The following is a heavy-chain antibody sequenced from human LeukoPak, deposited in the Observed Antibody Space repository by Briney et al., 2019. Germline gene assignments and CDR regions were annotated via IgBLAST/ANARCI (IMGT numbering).Heavy chain of an antibody. J-gene: IGHJ5*02. CDR2: ISYDGGNK. Sequence: GGSLRLSCAASGFTFSSYAMHWVRQVPGKGLEWVAVISYDGGNKYYADSVKGRFTISRDNSKNTLYLQMNSLRAEDTAVYYCARDRYCSGTSCYLLSWGQGTLVTVSS. D-gene: IGHD2-2*01. CDR1: GFTFSSYA. CDR3: ARDRYCSGTSCYLLS. V-gene: IGHV3-30-3*01.